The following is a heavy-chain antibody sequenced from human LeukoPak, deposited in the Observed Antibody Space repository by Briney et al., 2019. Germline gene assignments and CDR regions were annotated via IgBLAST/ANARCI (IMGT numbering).Heavy chain of an antibody. CDR3: ARRNYGSESYSRLDY. CDR2: MNPKSGNT. CDR1: EYTFTSYD. Sequence: ASVKVSCKASEYTFTSYDINWVRQATGQGLEWMGWMNPKSGNTGYAQNFQGRVTMTSDTSISTAYMELSSLRSEDTAVYYCARRNYGSESYSRLDYWGQGSLVTVSS. J-gene: IGHJ4*02. D-gene: IGHD3-10*01. V-gene: IGHV1-8*01.